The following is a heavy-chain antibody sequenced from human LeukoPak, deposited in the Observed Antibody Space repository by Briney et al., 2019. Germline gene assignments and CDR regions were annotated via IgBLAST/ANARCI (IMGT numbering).Heavy chain of an antibody. CDR2: IYYSGST. V-gene: IGHV4-59*11. Sequence: SETLSLTCTVSGGSISSHYWSWIRQPPGKGLEWIGYIYYSGSTNYNPSLKSRVTISVDTSKNQFSLKLSSVTAADTAVYYCARISSGWYLGGYYFDYWGQGTLVTVSS. D-gene: IGHD6-19*01. CDR3: ARISSGWYLGGYYFDY. CDR1: GGSISSHY. J-gene: IGHJ4*02.